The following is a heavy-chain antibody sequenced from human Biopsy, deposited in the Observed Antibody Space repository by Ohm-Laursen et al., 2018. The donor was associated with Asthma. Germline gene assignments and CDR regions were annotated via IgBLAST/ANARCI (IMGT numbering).Heavy chain of an antibody. CDR2: INYSGST. J-gene: IGHJ5*01. D-gene: IGHD2-8*01. V-gene: IGHV4-31*03. CDR3: ARDLSGYCTSSACYGFDS. Sequence: TLSLTCTVSGGSLGSGPYYWSWVRQHPGKGLEWIGYINYSGSTFYSPSLESRVTVSVDTSKNQFSLKLSSVTAADTAVYYCARDLSGYCTSSACYGFDSWGQGTLVTVSS. CDR1: GGSLGSGPYY.